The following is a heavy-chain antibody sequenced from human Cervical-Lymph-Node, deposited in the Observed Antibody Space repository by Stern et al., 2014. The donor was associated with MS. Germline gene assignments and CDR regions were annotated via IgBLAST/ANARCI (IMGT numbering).Heavy chain of an antibody. J-gene: IGHJ4*02. D-gene: IGHD2-8*01. Sequence: EVQLVESGGGLVKPGGSLRLSCAASGFTFSDYTMNWVRQATGTGLEWVSSISRSSTYTYYADSVRGRFTISRDNAKKSLYLQMNSLRAEDTAVYYCARGNGVPYWGQGTLLTVSS. CDR3: ARGNGVPY. CDR2: ISRSSTYT. CDR1: GFTFSDYT. V-gene: IGHV3-21*01.